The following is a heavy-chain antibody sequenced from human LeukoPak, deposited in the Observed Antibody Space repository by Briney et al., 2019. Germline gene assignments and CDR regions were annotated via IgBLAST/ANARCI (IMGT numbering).Heavy chain of an antibody. CDR2: INHSGST. J-gene: IGHJ5*02. CDR1: GGSFSGYY. V-gene: IGHV4-34*01. D-gene: IGHD6-19*01. CDR3: ARVSVAGTEWFDP. Sequence: SETLSLTCAVYGGSFSGYYWSWIRQPPGKGLEWIGEINHSGSTNYNPSLKSRVTISVDTSKNQFSLKLSSVTAADTAVYYCARVSVAGTEWFDPWGQGTLVTVSS.